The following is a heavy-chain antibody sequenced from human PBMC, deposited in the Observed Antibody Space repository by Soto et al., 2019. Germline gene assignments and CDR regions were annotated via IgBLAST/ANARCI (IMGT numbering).Heavy chain of an antibody. D-gene: IGHD3-3*01. J-gene: IGHJ4*02. CDR1: GYSVTSYW. CDR3: ARPTSGYDFWSGSVY. V-gene: IGHV5-51*01. CDR2: IYPGDSDT. Sequence: GESLKISCKGSGYSVTSYWIGWVRQMPGKGLEWMGIIYPGDSDTRYSPSFQGQVTISADKSISTAYLQWSSLKASDTAMYYCARPTSGYDFWSGSVYWGQGTLVTVS.